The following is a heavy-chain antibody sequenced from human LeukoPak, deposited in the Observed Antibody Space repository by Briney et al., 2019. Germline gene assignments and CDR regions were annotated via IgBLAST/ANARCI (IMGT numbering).Heavy chain of an antibody. D-gene: IGHD6-19*01. CDR2: IYHSGST. CDR3: ARGDSGWYLGLGFDY. Sequence: SETLSLTCTVSGGSISSGGYYWSWIRQPPGKGLEWIGYIYHSGSTYYNPSLKSRVTISVDTSKNQVSLKLRSVTAADTAVYYCARGDSGWYLGLGFDYWGQGTLVIVSS. J-gene: IGHJ4*02. CDR1: GGSISSGGYY. V-gene: IGHV4-30-2*01.